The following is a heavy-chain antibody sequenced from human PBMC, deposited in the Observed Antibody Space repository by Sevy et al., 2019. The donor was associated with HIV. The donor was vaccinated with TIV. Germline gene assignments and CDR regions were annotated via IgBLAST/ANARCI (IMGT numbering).Heavy chain of an antibody. CDR2: IYWNDDQ. CDR3: ADRGGVHYYDSSGYYTRAEYFEH. J-gene: IGHJ1*01. Sequence: SGPTLVNPTQTLTLTCTFSGFSLSTSGEGVGWIRQPPGKALEWLALIYWNDDQRYSQSLKSRLTITKDTSNKQVVLTMTNMDPVDTATYYCADRGGVHYYDSSGYYTRAEYFEHWGQGTLVTVSS. V-gene: IGHV2-5*01. D-gene: IGHD3-22*01. CDR1: GFSLSTSGEG.